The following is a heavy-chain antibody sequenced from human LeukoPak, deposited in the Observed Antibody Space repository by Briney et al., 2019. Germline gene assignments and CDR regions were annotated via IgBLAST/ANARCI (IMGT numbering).Heavy chain of an antibody. V-gene: IGHV4-4*02. CDR3: AREHTEYYYDSSGPKTNYYFDY. Sequence: SGTLSLTCAVSGGAISSSNWWSWVRQPPGKGLEWIGYIYYSGSTNYDPSLKSRVTISVDTSKNQFSLKLSSVTAADTAVYYCAREHTEYYYDSSGPKTNYYFDYWGQGTLVTVSS. J-gene: IGHJ4*02. CDR1: GGAISSSNW. D-gene: IGHD3-22*01. CDR2: IYYSGST.